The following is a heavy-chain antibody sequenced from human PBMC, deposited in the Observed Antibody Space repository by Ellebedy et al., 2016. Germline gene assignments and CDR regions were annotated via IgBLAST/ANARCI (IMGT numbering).Heavy chain of an antibody. J-gene: IGHJ4*02. Sequence: ASVKVSXXASGYTFTTFSITWVRQVPGQGLEWMGFVNTFSGNTKFAQKFQGRVTITRDTSTSTAYMELSSLRSEDTAVYYCARDFRTLVATLIDYWGQGTLVTVSS. D-gene: IGHD5-12*01. CDR3: ARDFRTLVATLIDY. CDR1: GYTFTTFS. V-gene: IGHV1-18*04. CDR2: VNTFSGNT.